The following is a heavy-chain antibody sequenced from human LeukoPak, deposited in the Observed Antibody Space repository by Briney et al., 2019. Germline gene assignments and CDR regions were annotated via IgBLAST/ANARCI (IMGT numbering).Heavy chain of an antibody. V-gene: IGHV3-48*02. J-gene: IGHJ4*02. Sequence: PGGSLRLSCAASGFRFNSYSMIWVRQAPGKGLEWIAYISSGGGSLHHADSIKGRFTISRDNAKNSVYLQMNSVRDDDMAVYYCARVGVGNWRSSWDYWGPGIRVTVSS. CDR3: ARVGVGNWRSSWDY. CDR2: ISSGGGSL. CDR1: GFRFNSYS. D-gene: IGHD3-16*01.